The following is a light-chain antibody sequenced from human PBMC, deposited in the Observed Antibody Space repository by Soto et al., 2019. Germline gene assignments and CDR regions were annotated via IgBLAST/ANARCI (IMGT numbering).Light chain of an antibody. CDR2: DTS. CDR1: QIVGGNS. CDR3: QQYQNSPRT. Sequence: ETVLTQSPGTLSLSPGERATVSCRASQIVGGNSLAWYQQRPGQAPRLLIYDTSKRATGIPDRFSGSGSGTDFTLTISRLEPADFAVYYCQQYQNSPRTFGQGTKVEIK. V-gene: IGKV3-20*01. J-gene: IGKJ1*01.